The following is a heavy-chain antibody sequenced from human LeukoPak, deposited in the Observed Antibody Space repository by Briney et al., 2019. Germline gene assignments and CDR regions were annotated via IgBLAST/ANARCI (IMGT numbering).Heavy chain of an antibody. D-gene: IGHD2-8*01. CDR1: GYTFTSYY. CDR2: INPSGGST. Sequence: ASVKVSCKASGYTFTSYYMHWVRQAPGQGLEWMGIINPSGGSTSYAQKFQGRVTITTDESTSTAYMELSSLRSEDTAVYYCARGTKPTPNYFDYWGQGTLVTVSS. J-gene: IGHJ4*02. CDR3: ARGTKPTPNYFDY. V-gene: IGHV1-46*01.